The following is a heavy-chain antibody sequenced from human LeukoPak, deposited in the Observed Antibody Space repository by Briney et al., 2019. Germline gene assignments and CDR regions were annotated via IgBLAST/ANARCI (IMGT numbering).Heavy chain of an antibody. V-gene: IGHV7-4-1*02. D-gene: IGHD3-16*02. CDR1: GYTFTSYD. CDR3: ARDQYDYVWGSYRPDVGY. Sequence: ASVKVSCKASGYTFTSYDINWVRQAPGQGLEWMGWINTNTGNPTYAQGFTGRFVFSLDTSVSTAYLQISSLKAEDTAVYYCARDQYDYVWGSYRPDVGYWGQGTLVTVSS. J-gene: IGHJ4*02. CDR2: INTNTGNP.